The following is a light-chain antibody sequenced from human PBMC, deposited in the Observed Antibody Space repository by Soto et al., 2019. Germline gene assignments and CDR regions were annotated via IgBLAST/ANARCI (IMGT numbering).Light chain of an antibody. CDR3: SSYTSSSVV. V-gene: IGLV2-14*01. CDR2: DVS. CDR1: SRDVGGYNY. Sequence: QSALTQPASVSGSPGQSITISCTGTSRDVGGYNYVSWYQQHPGKAPKLMIYDVSNRPSGVSNRFSGSKSGNTASLTISGLHAEDEADYSCSSYTSSSVVFGGGTKLTVL. J-gene: IGLJ2*01.